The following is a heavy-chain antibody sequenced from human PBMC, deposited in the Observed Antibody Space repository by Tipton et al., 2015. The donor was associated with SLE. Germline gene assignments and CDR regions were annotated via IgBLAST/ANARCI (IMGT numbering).Heavy chain of an antibody. V-gene: IGHV4-38-2*02. Sequence: TLSLTCTVSGYSISSGYYWGWIRQPPGKGLEWIGYIYHSGSTYYSPSLKSRVTISVDRSKNQFSLKLSSVTAADTAVYYCASTRERWGYFDYWGQGTLVTVSS. CDR3: ASTRERWGYFDY. J-gene: IGHJ4*02. CDR2: IYHSGST. D-gene: IGHD3-16*01. CDR1: GYSISSGYY.